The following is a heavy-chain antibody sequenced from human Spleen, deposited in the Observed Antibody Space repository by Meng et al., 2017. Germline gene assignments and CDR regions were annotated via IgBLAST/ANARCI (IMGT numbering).Heavy chain of an antibody. CDR2: IFHTGST. Sequence: QVQLQESGPGLVKPSGTLSLTCAVSGDSISSSNWWGWVRQPPGKGLEWIGEIFHTGSTNYNPSLKSRVTISIDTSKSQFSLKLTSVTAADTAVYYCASRRFLEWLRFGYWGQGTLVTVSS. CDR3: ASRRFLEWLRFGY. J-gene: IGHJ4*02. CDR1: GDSISSSNW. V-gene: IGHV4-4*02. D-gene: IGHD3-3*01.